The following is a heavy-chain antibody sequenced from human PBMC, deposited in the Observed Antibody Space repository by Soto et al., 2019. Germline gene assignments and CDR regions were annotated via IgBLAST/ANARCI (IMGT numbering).Heavy chain of an antibody. Sequence: QVQLQESGPGLVKPSETLSLTCTVSGGSISSYYWSWIRQPPGKGLEWIGYIYYRGSTNYNPSLKSRVTISVDTAMTQSSLTLSSVTAADTAMSYCARFNWYLDLWGRGTLVTVSS. CDR2: IYYRGST. CDR3: ARFNWYLDL. J-gene: IGHJ2*01. CDR1: GGSISSYY. V-gene: IGHV4-59*01.